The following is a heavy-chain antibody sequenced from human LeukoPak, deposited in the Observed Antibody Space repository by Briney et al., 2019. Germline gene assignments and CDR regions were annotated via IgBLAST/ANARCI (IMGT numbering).Heavy chain of an antibody. CDR1: RFIFSDYA. Sequence: PGGSLRLSCAASRFIFSDYAMSWVRQAPGKRLEWVLTTEGDGSGAHYADAVKGRFTISRDNSKDTLYLQMNSLRAEDTAVYYCARDTSYDSGSYGMDVWGQGTTVTVSS. CDR2: TEGDGSGA. CDR3: ARDTSYDSGSYGMDV. J-gene: IGHJ6*02. D-gene: IGHD3-22*01. V-gene: IGHV3-23*01.